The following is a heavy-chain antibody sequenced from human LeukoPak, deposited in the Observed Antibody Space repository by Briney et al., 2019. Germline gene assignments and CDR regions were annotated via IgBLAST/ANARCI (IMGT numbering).Heavy chain of an antibody. Sequence: PGGSLRLSCAAYGFTFSSYAMNWVRQAPGKGLEWVSGMSGSGGSTNFADSVKGRFTISRDNSKNTLYLQMNSLRAEDTAVYYCAKGDYRLGVFDYWGQGTLVTVSS. CDR1: GFTFSSYA. D-gene: IGHD7-27*01. CDR2: MSGSGGST. CDR3: AKGDYRLGVFDY. J-gene: IGHJ4*02. V-gene: IGHV3-23*01.